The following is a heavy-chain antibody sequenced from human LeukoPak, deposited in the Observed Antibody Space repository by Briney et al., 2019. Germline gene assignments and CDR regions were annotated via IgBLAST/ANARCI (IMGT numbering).Heavy chain of an antibody. CDR2: IYHSGST. D-gene: IGHD6-19*01. CDR1: GGSISSSNW. V-gene: IGHV4-4*02. J-gene: IGHJ4*02. Sequence: PSGTLSLTCAVSGGSISSSNWWSWVRQPPGKELEWIGEIYHSGSTNYNPSLKSRVTISVDKSKNQFSLKLSSVTAADTAVYYCAREGEAAVAGLDYWGQGTLVTVSS. CDR3: AREGEAAVAGLDY.